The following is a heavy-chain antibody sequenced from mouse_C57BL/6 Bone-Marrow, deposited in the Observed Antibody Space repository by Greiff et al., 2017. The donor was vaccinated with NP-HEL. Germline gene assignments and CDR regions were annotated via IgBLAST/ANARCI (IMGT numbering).Heavy chain of an antibody. J-gene: IGHJ4*01. D-gene: IGHD4-1*01. CDR2: IDPSDSYT. CDR3: AREVTGTYYYAMDY. Sequence: QVQLQQPGAELVKPGASVKLSCKASGYTFTSYWMQWVKQRPGQGLEWIGEIDPSDSYTNYNQKFKGKATLTVDPSSSTAYMQLSSLTSEDSAVYYCAREVTGTYYYAMDYWGQGTSVTVSS. CDR1: GYTFTSYW. V-gene: IGHV1-50*01.